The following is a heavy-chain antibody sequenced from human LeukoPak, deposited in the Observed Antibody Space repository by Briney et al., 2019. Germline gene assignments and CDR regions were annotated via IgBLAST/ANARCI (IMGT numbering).Heavy chain of an antibody. CDR2: IYYSGNT. D-gene: IGHD6-13*01. J-gene: IGHJ4*02. CDR3: ARSGQQLVTHFDY. V-gene: IGHV4-39*01. Sequence: SETLSLTCIVSGGSISSSNYYWGWIRQSPGKGLEWIGRIYYSGNTNYNPSLKSRVTISVDTSKNLFSLNLNSVTAADTAVYYCARSGQQLVTHFDYWGQGTLVTVSS. CDR1: GGSISSSNYY.